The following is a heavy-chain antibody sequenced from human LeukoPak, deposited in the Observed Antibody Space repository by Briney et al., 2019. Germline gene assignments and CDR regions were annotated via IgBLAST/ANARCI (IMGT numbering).Heavy chain of an antibody. CDR3: ARVPGYSYGIEAFDI. D-gene: IGHD5-18*01. J-gene: IGHJ3*02. Sequence: SETLSLTCTVSGGSISNYYWSWIRQPPGKGLEWIGYIYYSGNTIYNPSLKSRVTISVDTSKNQFSLKLSSVTAADTAVYYCARVPGYSYGIEAFDIWGQGTMVTVSS. CDR2: IYYSGNT. CDR1: GGSISNYY. V-gene: IGHV4-59*01.